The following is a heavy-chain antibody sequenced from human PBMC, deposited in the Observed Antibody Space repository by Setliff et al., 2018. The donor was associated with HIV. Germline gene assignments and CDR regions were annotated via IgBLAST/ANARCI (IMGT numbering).Heavy chain of an antibody. CDR2: VYNSGNT. D-gene: IGHD3-10*01. CDR1: GYSIRSSYW. J-gene: IGHJ2*01. Sequence: SETLSLTCAVSGYSIRSSYWWGWIRQSPGKGLEWIGNVYNSGNTYYNPSLKRRVTMSVDTFKNQFSLKLSSVTAVDTAVYYCARTALWFDKADWYYDLWGRGTLVTVSS. CDR3: ARTALWFDKADWYYDL. V-gene: IGHV4-28*01.